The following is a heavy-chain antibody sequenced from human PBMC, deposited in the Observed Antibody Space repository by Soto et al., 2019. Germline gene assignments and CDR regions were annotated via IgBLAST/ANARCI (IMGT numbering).Heavy chain of an antibody. CDR1: GFTFSSYA. CDR3: AKPKGVIKYYYYGMDV. CDR2: ISGSGGST. J-gene: IGHJ6*02. D-gene: IGHD3-16*02. Sequence: GGSLRLSCAASGFTFSSYAMSWVRQAPGKGLEWVSAISGSGGSTYYADSVKGRFTISRDNSKNALYLQMNSLRAEDTAVYYCAKPKGVIKYYYYGMDVWGQGTKVTVSS. V-gene: IGHV3-23*01.